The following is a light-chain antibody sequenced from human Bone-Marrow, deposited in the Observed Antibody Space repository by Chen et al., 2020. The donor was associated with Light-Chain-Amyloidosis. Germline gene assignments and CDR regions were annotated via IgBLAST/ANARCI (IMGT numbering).Light chain of an antibody. J-gene: IGKJ2*01. CDR1: QSVSSSY. CDR3: QQYGSTPQDT. V-gene: IGKV3-20*01. CDR2: GAS. Sequence: EIVLTQSPGTLSLSPGERATLSCRASQSVSSSYLAWYQQKPGQAPRRLIYGASSRATGIPDRLRGSGSGTDFTLTISRLEPEDFAVYYCQQYGSTPQDTFGQGTKLEIK.